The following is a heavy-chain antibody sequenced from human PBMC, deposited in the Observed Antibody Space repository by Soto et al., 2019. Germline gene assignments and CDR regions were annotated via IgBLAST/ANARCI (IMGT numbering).Heavy chain of an antibody. CDR2: ISYDGINK. CDR1: GFTFSTYT. J-gene: IGHJ4*02. Sequence: QVQLVESGGGVVQPGRSLRLSCAASGFTFSTYTMHWVRQAPGKGLEWVADISYDGINKYFADSVKGRFTISRDNSKNTLYLQMNRLRADDTAVYYCAKAARGYTSGWYEYYFDHWGQGTLVTVSS. V-gene: IGHV3-30-3*01. D-gene: IGHD6-19*01. CDR3: AKAARGYTSGWYEYYFDH.